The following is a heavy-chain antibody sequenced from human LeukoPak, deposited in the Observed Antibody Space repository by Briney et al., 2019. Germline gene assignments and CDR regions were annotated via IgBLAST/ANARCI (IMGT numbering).Heavy chain of an antibody. CDR3: AKRAHWYFDL. CDR1: GFTFSSYG. J-gene: IGHJ2*01. CDR2: IRYDGSNK. Sequence: PGGSLRLSCAASGFTFSSYGMHWVRQAPGKGLEWVAFIRYDGSNKYYADSVKGRFTISRDNAKNSLYLQMNSLRAEDTALYYCAKRAHWYFDLWGRGTLVTVSS. V-gene: IGHV3-30*02.